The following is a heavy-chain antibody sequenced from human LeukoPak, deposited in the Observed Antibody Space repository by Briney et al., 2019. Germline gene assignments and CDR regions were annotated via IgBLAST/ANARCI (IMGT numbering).Heavy chain of an antibody. V-gene: IGHV3-33*01. D-gene: IGHD2-21*02. J-gene: IGHJ4*02. CDR3: ARFTGGDYYGRLDY. CDR1: GFTFSKNG. Sequence: GGSLRLSCAASGFTFSKNGMHWVHQAPGKGLGWVALIWYDGSKQYYADSVKGRFTISRDSSTLFLQMNSLRAEDTAVYYCARFTGGDYYGRLDYWGQGTLVTVSS. CDR2: IWYDGSKQ.